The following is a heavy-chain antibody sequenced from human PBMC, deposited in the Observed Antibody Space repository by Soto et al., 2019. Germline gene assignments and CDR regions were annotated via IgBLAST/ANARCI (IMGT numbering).Heavy chain of an antibody. CDR1: GYSFIDYY. Sequence: QVQLVQSGAEVKKPGASVKVSCKTSGYSFIDYYVNWVRQAPGQGLEWMGRINPNTGGTKYAQKFQGWVTMTRDTSTSTAYMEVSRLKSDDTTVYYCARGSSNHYFDPWGQGTLVTVSS. V-gene: IGHV1-2*04. CDR3: ARGSSNHYFDP. D-gene: IGHD4-4*01. J-gene: IGHJ5*02. CDR2: INPNTGGT.